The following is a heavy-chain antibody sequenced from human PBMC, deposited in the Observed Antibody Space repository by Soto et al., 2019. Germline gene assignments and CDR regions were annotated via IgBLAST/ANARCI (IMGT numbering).Heavy chain of an antibody. V-gene: IGHV4-39*01. CDR3: ARVPLKIRGTRGPRNWFDP. CDR2: IYYSGST. CDR1: GGSISSSSYY. D-gene: IGHD3-10*01. Sequence: SETLSLTCTVSGGSISSSSYYWGWIRQPPGKGLEWIGSIYYSGSTYYNPSLKSRVTISVDTSKNQFSLKLSSVTAADTAVYYCARVPLKIRGTRGPRNWFDPWGQGTLVTVSS. J-gene: IGHJ5*02.